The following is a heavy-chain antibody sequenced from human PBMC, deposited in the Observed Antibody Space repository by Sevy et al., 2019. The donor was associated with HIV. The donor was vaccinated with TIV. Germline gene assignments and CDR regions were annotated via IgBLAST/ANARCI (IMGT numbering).Heavy chain of an antibody. J-gene: IGHJ4*02. CDR1: GFSISGYG. CDR3: AREDIRVAGIGYYFHS. CDR2: IWYDGTNK. D-gene: IGHD6-19*01. V-gene: IGHV3-33*01. Sequence: GGSLRLSCAAFGFSISGYGMHWVRQAPGKGLEWVAVIWYDGTNKEYADSVKGRFTISRDNSKNTLYLQMNSLRAEDTAVYYCAREDIRVAGIGYYFHSWGQGTLVTVSS.